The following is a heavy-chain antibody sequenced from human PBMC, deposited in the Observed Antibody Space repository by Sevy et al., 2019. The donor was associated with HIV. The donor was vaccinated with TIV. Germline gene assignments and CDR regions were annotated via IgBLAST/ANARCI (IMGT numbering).Heavy chain of an antibody. V-gene: IGHV4-34*01. CDR1: GGSFSGYY. CDR2: INQSGST. D-gene: IGHD6-6*01. J-gene: IGHJ4*02. Sequence: SETLSLTCAVYGGSFSGYYWSWIRQPPGKGLEWIGEINQSGSTNYNPSLKSRVTISVDTSKNQFSLKLSSVTAADTAVYYCARAYSSSWGFDYWAQGTLVTVSS. CDR3: ARAYSSSWGFDY.